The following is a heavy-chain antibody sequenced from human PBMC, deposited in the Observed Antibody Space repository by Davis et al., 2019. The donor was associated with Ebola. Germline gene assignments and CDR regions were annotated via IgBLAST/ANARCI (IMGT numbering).Heavy chain of an antibody. D-gene: IGHD6-6*01. CDR1: GFTVSSNY. CDR2: IYSGGST. Sequence: GESLKISCAASGFTVSSNYMSWVRQAPGKGLEWVSVIYSGGSTYYADSVKGRFTISRDNSKNTLYLQMNSLRAEDTAVYYCARDVDSSSSHWYFDLWGCGTLVTVSS. CDR3: ARDVDSSSSHWYFDL. J-gene: IGHJ2*01. V-gene: IGHV3-53*01.